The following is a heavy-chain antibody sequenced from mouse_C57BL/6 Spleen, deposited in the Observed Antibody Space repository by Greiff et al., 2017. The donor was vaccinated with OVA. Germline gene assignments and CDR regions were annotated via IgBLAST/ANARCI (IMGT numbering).Heavy chain of an antibody. Sequence: VQLQQSGAELVRPGTSVKVSCTASGYAFTNYLIQWVKQRPGQGLEWIGVINPGSGGTNYNEKFQGKATLTADKSSSTAYMQLSSLTSEDSAVYFCASSSTVVAPYAMDYWGQGTSVTVSS. D-gene: IGHD1-1*01. J-gene: IGHJ4*01. V-gene: IGHV1-54*01. CDR1: GYAFTNYL. CDR2: INPGSGGT. CDR3: ASSSTVVAPYAMDY.